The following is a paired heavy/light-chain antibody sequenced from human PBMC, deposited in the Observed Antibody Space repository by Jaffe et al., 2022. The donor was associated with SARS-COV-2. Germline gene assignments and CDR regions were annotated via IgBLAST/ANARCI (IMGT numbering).Heavy chain of an antibody. CDR3: ARGVDYYDSGVPDY. J-gene: IGHJ4*02. D-gene: IGHD3-22*01. Sequence: EVQLVESGGGLVQPGGSLRLSCAASGFTFRNYEMSWVRQAPGRGLEWVSCISSSSRTVKYADSVKGRFTVSRDNAKTSLYLQMSSLRAEDSAVYYCARGVDYYDSGVPDYWGQGTLVTVSS. CDR1: GFTFRNYE. CDR2: ISSSSRTV. V-gene: IGHV3-48*03.
Light chain of an antibody. V-gene: IGKV4-1*01. CDR1: QSVLYSSNNKNY. Sequence: DIVMTQSPDSLAVSLGERATINCKSSQSVLYSSNNKNYLAWYQQKPGQPPKLLIYWASTRESGVPDRFSGSGSGTDFTLTISSLQAEDVAVYYCQQYYTNVWTFGQGTKVEVK. J-gene: IGKJ1*01. CDR3: QQYYTNVWT. CDR2: WAS.